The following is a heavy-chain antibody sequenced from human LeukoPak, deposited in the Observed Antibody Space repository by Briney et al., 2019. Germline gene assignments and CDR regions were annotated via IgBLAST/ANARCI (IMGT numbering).Heavy chain of an antibody. Sequence: ASVKVSCKASGYTFTNYAMHWVRQAPGQRLEWMGWINTGNGNTKYSQEFQGRVTITRDTSANTAYMELSSLRSEDMAVYYCARDMASGGSSDPRTPLDYWGQGTLVTVSS. CDR3: ARDMASGGSSDPRTPLDY. V-gene: IGHV1-3*03. CDR1: GYTFTNYA. CDR2: INTGNGNT. J-gene: IGHJ4*02. D-gene: IGHD2-15*01.